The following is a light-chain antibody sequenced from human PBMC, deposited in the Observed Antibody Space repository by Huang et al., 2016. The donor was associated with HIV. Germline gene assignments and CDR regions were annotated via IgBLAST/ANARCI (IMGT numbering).Light chain of an antibody. CDR2: DVS. CDR3: QQYGSSPYT. CDR1: QSLTNSY. J-gene: IGKJ2*01. V-gene: IGKV3D-20*01. Sequence: EIVLTQSPGTLSLSPGERATLSCGASQSLTNSYLAWYQQKPGLAPRLLIYDVSNRGTDIPDRCSGSGSGTEFILTISRLEPEDFAVYYCQQYGSSPYTFGQGTKLELK.